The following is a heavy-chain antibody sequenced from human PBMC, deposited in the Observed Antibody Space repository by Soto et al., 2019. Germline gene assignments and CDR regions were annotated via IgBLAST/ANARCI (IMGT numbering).Heavy chain of an antibody. V-gene: IGHV1-69*02. Sequence: GASVKVSCKASGGTFSSYTISWVRQAPGQGLEWMGRIIPILGIANYAQKFQGRVTITADKSTSTAYMELSSVTAADTAVYYCGRGPYCSGGSCYPPFDTWFDPWGQGTLVTVSS. CDR2: IIPILGIA. J-gene: IGHJ5*02. CDR1: GGTFSSYT. CDR3: GRGPYCSGGSCYPPFDTWFDP. D-gene: IGHD2-15*01.